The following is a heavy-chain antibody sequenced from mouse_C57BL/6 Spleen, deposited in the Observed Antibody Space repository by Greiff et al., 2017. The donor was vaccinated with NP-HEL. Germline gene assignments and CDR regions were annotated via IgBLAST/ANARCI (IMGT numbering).Heavy chain of an antibody. CDR2: ISSGSSTI. CDR1: GFTFSDYG. CDR3: ARHLTFYFDY. J-gene: IGHJ2*01. Sequence: EVKLMESGGGLVKPGGSLKLSCAASGFTFSDYGMHWVRQAPEKGLEWVAYISSGSSTIYYADTVKGRFTISRDNAKNTLFLQMTSLRSEDTAMYYCARHLTFYFDYWGQGTTLTVSS. D-gene: IGHD1-3*01. V-gene: IGHV5-17*01.